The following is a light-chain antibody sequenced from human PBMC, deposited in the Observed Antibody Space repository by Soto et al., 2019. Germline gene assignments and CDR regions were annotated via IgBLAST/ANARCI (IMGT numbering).Light chain of an antibody. V-gene: IGLV4-69*01. Sequence: QLVLTQSPSASASLGASVKLTCTLSSGHSSYAIAWHQQQPEKGPRYLVKLNSDGSHSKGGGIPDRFSGSSSGAERYLTISGLQSEEEADYYCQTWGTGIQVFGTGTKLTVL. CDR1: SGHSSYA. CDR3: QTWGTGIQV. J-gene: IGLJ1*01. CDR2: LNSDGSH.